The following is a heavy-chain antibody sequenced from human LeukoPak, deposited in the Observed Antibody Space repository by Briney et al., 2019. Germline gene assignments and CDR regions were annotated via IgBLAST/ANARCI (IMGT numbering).Heavy chain of an antibody. CDR2: TNYSGST. CDR3: ARGPLMVYAMLFHWFDP. J-gene: IGHJ5*02. D-gene: IGHD2-8*01. CDR1: GGSISSYY. Sequence: SETLSLTCTVSGGSISSYYWSWIRQPPGKGLEWIGKTNYSGSTNYNPSIKSRVTISVDTSKNQFSLKLSSVTAADTAVYYCARGPLMVYAMLFHWFDPWGQGTLVTVSS. V-gene: IGHV4-59*12.